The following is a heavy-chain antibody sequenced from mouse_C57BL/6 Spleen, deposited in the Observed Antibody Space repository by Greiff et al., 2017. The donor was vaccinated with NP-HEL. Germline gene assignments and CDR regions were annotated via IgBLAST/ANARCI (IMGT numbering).Heavy chain of an antibody. CDR2: IYPGDGDT. CDR1: GYAFSSSW. Sequence: QVQLQQSGPELVKPGASVKISCTASGYAFSSSWMNWVKQRPGKGLEWIGRIYPGDGDTNYNGKFKGKATLTTDKSYSTAYLQLSRLTYEDAAVYFCARSEHYYGYAMDYWGQGTSVTVSS. J-gene: IGHJ4*01. D-gene: IGHD1-2*01. V-gene: IGHV1-82*01. CDR3: ARSEHYYGYAMDY.